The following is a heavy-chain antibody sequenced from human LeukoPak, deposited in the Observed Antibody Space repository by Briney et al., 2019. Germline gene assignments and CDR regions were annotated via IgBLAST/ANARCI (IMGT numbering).Heavy chain of an antibody. V-gene: IGHV6-1*01. D-gene: IGHD3-16*02. J-gene: IGHJ4*02. CDR2: TYYRSKWSS. CDR1: GDSVSSNSAT. Sequence: SQTLSLTCPISGDSVSSNSATWNWIRQSPSRGLEWLGRTYYRSKWSSDYAVSVKGRITINPDTSKNQFSLQLNSVTPDDTAVYYCARYYRGYFDSWGQETLVTVSS. CDR3: ARYYRGYFDS.